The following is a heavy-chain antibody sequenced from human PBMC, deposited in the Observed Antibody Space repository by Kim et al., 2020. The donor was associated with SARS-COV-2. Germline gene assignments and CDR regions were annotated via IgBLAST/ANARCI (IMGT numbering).Heavy chain of an antibody. CDR1: GGTFSSYA. CDR3: ARDHWAVERRRYSYSDAFDI. CDR2: IIPIFGTA. V-gene: IGHV1-69*13. D-gene: IGHD1-1*01. Sequence: SVKVSCKASGGTFSSYAISWVRQAPGQGLEWMGGIIPIFGTANYAQKFQGRVTITADESTSTAYMELSSLRSEDTAVYYCARDHWAVERRRYSYSDAFDIWGQGTMVTVCS. J-gene: IGHJ3*02.